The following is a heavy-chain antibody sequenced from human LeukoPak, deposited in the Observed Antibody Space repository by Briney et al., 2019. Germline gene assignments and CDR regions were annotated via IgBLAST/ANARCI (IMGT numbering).Heavy chain of an antibody. D-gene: IGHD1-26*01. CDR3: AKDISGSYSSFDY. V-gene: IGHV3-11*01. CDR1: GFTFSDYY. Sequence: GGSLRLSCAASGFTFSDYYMSWIRQAPGKGLEWVSYISSSGSTIYYADSVKGRFTISRDNAKNSLYLQMNSLRAEDTALYYCAKDISGSYSSFDYWGQGTLVTVSS. J-gene: IGHJ4*02. CDR2: ISSSGSTI.